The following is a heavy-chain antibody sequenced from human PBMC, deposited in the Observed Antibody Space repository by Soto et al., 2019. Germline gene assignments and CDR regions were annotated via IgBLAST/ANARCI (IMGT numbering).Heavy chain of an antibody. CDR3: AQKGGGDRILDY. J-gene: IGHJ4*02. CDR1: GFSLSTRGVG. CDR2: IYWDDDK. D-gene: IGHD3-16*01. V-gene: IGHV2-5*02. Sequence: QITLKESGPTLVKPTQTLTLTCTFSGFSLSTRGVGVGWIRQPPGKALEWLAIIYWDDDKRYSPSLKSRLTIPKDPPKNPVGLKMTQMGPVEKAQIFWAQKGGGDRILDYWGQGTLVTVSS.